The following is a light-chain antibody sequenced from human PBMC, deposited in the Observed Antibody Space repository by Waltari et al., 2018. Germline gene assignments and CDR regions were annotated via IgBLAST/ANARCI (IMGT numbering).Light chain of an antibody. CDR3: TAWDNSLSANV. J-gene: IGLJ6*01. Sequence: QSVLSQPPSASGTPGQRVTISCSGSSSNIGSNYVFWYQQLPGTAPKLLIHRNKQRPSGVPDRFAASKSGTSASLVISGLRSEDEADYYCTAWDNSLSANVFGSGSKVTVL. V-gene: IGLV1-47*01. CDR2: RNK. CDR1: SSNIGSNY.